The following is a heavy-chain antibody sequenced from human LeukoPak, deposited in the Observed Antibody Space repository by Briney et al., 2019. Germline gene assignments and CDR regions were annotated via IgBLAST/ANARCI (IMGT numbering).Heavy chain of an antibody. CDR2: ISGSGGST. D-gene: IGHD3-22*01. V-gene: IGHV3-23*01. Sequence: PGGSLRLSCAASGFTFSSYAMSWVRQAPGKGLEWVSAISGSGGSTYYADSVKGRFTISRDNSKNTLYLQMNSLRAEDTAVYYCARGNSVVVITKILVWGQGTLVTVSS. J-gene: IGHJ4*02. CDR1: GFTFSSYA. CDR3: ARGNSVVVITKILV.